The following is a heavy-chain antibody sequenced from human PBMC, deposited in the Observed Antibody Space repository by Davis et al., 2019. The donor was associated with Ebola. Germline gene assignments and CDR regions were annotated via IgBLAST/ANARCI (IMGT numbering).Heavy chain of an antibody. D-gene: IGHD6-13*01. CDR2: INAGNGNT. CDR3: AREVQQLVLRLGFDP. Sequence: ASVKVSCKASGYTFTSYAMHWVRQAPGQRLEWMGWINAGNGNTKYSQKFQGRVTITADESTSTAYMELSSLRSEDTAVYYCAREVQQLVLRLGFDPWGQGTLVTVSS. J-gene: IGHJ5*02. CDR1: GYTFTSYA. V-gene: IGHV1-3*01.